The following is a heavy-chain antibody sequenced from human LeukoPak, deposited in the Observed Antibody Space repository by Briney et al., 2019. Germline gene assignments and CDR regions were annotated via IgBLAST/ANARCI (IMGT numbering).Heavy chain of an antibody. Sequence: ASVKVSCKASGYTFTSYAMNWVRQAPGQGLEWMGWIKTNTGNPTYAQGFTGRFVFSLDTSVSTAYLQICSLKAEDTAVYYCARGDRPYYDFWSGYYDSYYFDYWGQGTLVTVSS. D-gene: IGHD3-3*01. J-gene: IGHJ4*02. CDR2: IKTNTGNP. V-gene: IGHV7-4-1*01. CDR1: GYTFTSYA. CDR3: ARGDRPYYDFWSGYYDSYYFDY.